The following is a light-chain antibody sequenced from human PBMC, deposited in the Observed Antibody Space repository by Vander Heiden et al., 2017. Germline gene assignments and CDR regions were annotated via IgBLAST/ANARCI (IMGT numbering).Light chain of an antibody. J-gene: IGLJ1*01. CDR3: SSYAGSNNLFV. CDR2: EVR. CDR1: SSDVGGYNY. Sequence: QSALTQPPSALGSPGQSVTFPCTGTSSDVGGYNYVSWYQQHPGKAPKLVIYEVRQRPSGVPDRFSGSKSGNTASLTVSERQAEDEADYYCSSYAGSNNLFVFGTGTKVTVL. V-gene: IGLV2-8*01.